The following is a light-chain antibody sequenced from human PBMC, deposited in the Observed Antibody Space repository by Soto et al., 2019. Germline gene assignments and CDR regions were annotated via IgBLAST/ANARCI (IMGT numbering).Light chain of an antibody. Sequence: DIQMTQSPSTLSASVGDRVTITCRASQSISSWLAWYQQKPGKAPKLLIYKASSLERGVPSRFSGSGSGTEFTLTISSLQPDDFATYYGQQYNSYSYTFGQGTKLEIK. CDR1: QSISSW. V-gene: IGKV1-5*03. CDR3: QQYNSYSYT. J-gene: IGKJ2*01. CDR2: KAS.